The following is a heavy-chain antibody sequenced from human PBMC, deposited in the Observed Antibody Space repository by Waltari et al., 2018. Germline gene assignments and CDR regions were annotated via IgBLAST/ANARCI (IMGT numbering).Heavy chain of an antibody. CDR3: ASGILSGSYSDY. CDR1: GGSISSYY. V-gene: IGHV4-59*01. D-gene: IGHD1-26*01. J-gene: IGHJ4*02. Sequence: QVQLQESGPGLVKPSETLSLTCPVSGGSISSYYWSWIRQPPGKGLEWIGYIYYSGSTNYNPSLKSRVTISVDTSKNQFSLKLSSVTAADTAVYYCASGILSGSYSDYWGQGTLVTVSS. CDR2: IYYSGST.